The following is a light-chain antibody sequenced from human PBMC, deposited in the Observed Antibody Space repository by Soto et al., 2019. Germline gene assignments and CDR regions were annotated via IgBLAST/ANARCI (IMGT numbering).Light chain of an antibody. J-gene: IGKJ2*01. CDR2: GAS. V-gene: IGKV3-20*01. CDR3: QQYGSSPPYT. Sequence: EIVLTQSPGTLSLSPGERATLSCRASQSVSSSYLAWYQQKPGQAPRLLIYGASSRATGIPDRFCGSGSGTAVTLTISRLAPEDFAVYYCQQYGSSPPYTFGQGTKLEIK. CDR1: QSVSSSY.